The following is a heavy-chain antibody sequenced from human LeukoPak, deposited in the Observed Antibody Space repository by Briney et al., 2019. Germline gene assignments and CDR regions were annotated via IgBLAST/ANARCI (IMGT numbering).Heavy chain of an antibody. CDR3: ARATGYYYGMDV. J-gene: IGHJ6*02. CDR1: GGSISSGSCY. D-gene: IGHD3-10*01. V-gene: IGHV4-61*02. CDR2: IYTSGST. Sequence: SQTLSLTCTVSGGSISSGSCYWSWIRQPAGKGLEWIGRIYTSGSTNYNPSLKSRVTISVDTSKNQFSLKLSSVTAADTAVYYCARATGYYYGMDVWGQGTTVTVSS.